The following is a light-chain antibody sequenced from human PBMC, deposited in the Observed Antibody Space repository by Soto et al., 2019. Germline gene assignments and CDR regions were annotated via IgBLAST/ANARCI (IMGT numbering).Light chain of an antibody. V-gene: IGKV1-5*03. CDR1: QTISSW. J-gene: IGKJ1*01. Sequence: MTQSPATLSGSVGDRVTITCRASQTISSWLAWYQQKPGKAPKLLIYKASTLKSGVPSRFSGSGSGTEFTLTISGLQPDDFATYYCQHYNSYSEAFGQGTKVDIK. CDR3: QHYNSYSEA. CDR2: KAS.